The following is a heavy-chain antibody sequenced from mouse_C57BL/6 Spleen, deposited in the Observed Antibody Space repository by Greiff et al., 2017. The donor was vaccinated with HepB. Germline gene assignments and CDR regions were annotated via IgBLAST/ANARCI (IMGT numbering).Heavy chain of an antibody. V-gene: IGHV1-59*01. D-gene: IGHD3-3*01. CDR2: IDPSDSYT. Sequence: VQLQQPGAELVRPGTSVKLSCKASGYTFTSYWMHWVKQRPGQGLEWIGVIDPSDSYTNYNQKFKGKATLTVDTSSSTAYMQLSSLTSEDSAVYYCARWAEYYFDYWGQGTTLTVSS. J-gene: IGHJ2*01. CDR3: ARWAEYYFDY. CDR1: GYTFTSYW.